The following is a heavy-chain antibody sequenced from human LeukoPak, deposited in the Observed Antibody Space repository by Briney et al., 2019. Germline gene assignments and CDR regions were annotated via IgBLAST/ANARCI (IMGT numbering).Heavy chain of an antibody. CDR2: ISWNSGGI. CDR1: GFTFDDYA. J-gene: IGHJ3*02. D-gene: IGHD3-10*01. CDR3: AKDSTVRGAPADAFDI. Sequence: GRSLRLSCAASGFTFDDYAMRWVRQAPGKGLEWVSGISWNSGGIGYADSVKGRFTISRDNAKNSLYLQMNSLRAEDTASYYCAKDSTVRGAPADAFDIWGQGTMVTVSS. V-gene: IGHV3-9*01.